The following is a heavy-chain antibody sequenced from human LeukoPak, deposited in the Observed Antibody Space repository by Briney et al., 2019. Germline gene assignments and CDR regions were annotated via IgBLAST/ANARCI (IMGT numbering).Heavy chain of an antibody. Sequence: SETLSLTCTVSGGSISIYYWSWIRQPAGKGLEWIGRIYTSGSTNYNPSLKSRVTMSVDSSKNQFSLKLSSVTAADTAVYYCARATGCISTSCYNWFDPWGQGTLVTVSS. CDR2: IYTSGST. V-gene: IGHV4-4*07. CDR1: GGSISIYY. CDR3: ARATGCISTSCYNWFDP. J-gene: IGHJ5*02. D-gene: IGHD2-2*01.